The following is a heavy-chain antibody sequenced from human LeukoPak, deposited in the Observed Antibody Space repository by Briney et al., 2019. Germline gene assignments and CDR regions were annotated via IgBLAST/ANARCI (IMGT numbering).Heavy chain of an antibody. Sequence: GASVKVSCKASGYTFTSYYMHWVRQAPGQGLEWMGIINPSGGSTSYAQKFQGRVTMTRDMSTSTVYMELSSLRSEDTAVYYCAKGGVVVTAIPSSTWGAFDTWGQGTMVTVSS. CDR1: GYTFTSYY. V-gene: IGHV1-46*01. D-gene: IGHD2-21*02. J-gene: IGHJ3*02. CDR2: INPSGGST. CDR3: AKGGVVVTAIPSSTWGAFDT.